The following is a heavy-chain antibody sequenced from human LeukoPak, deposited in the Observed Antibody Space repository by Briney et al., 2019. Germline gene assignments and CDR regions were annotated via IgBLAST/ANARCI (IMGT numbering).Heavy chain of an antibody. Sequence: SETLSLTCAVYGGSFTGYYWSSIRHPPREGLWRVGEINKGGGTNYNPPLKSRVSISVDPSKNQSSLKLSSVTAADTAVYYCARGPSVWYYYDSSGYSGAFDIWGQGTMVTVSS. CDR1: GGSFTGYY. CDR3: ARGPSVWYYYDSSGYSGAFDI. D-gene: IGHD3-22*01. CDR2: INKGGGT. V-gene: IGHV4-34*01. J-gene: IGHJ3*02.